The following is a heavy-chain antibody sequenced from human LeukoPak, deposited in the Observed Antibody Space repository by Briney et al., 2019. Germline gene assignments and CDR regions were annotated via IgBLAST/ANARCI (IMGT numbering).Heavy chain of an antibody. D-gene: IGHD3-22*01. J-gene: IGHJ4*02. CDR2: IYYSGST. V-gene: IGHV4-39*01. Sequence: PSETLSLTCTVSGGSISSSSYYWGWIRQPPGKGLEWIGSIYYSGSTYYNPSLKSRVAISVDTSKNQFSLKLSSVTAADTAVYYCARLVGVEYYYDSSGYYPSSFDYWGQGTLVTVSS. CDR1: GGSISSSSYY. CDR3: ARLVGVEYYYDSSGYYPSSFDY.